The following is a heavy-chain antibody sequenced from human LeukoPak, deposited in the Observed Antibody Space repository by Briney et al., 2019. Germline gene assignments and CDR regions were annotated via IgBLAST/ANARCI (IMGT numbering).Heavy chain of an antibody. CDR3: AAAHGYYYDSSGYPYYFDY. D-gene: IGHD3-22*01. V-gene: IGHV1-58*02. Sequence: GASVKVSCKASGFTFTSSAMQWVRQARGQRLEWIGWIVVGSGNTNYAQKFRERVTITRDMSTSTAYMELSSLRSEDTAVYYCAAAHGYYYDSSGYPYYFDYWGQGTLVTVSS. CDR1: GFTFTSSA. J-gene: IGHJ4*02. CDR2: IVVGSGNT.